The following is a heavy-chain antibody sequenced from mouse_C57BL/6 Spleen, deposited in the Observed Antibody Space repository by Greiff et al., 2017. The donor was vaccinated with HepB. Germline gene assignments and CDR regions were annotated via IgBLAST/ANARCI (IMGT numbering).Heavy chain of an antibody. V-gene: IGHV2-2*01. D-gene: IGHD1-1*01. CDR1: GFSLTSYG. J-gene: IGHJ4*01. CDR3: ARNYYYGSSWAMDY. Sequence: VKLVESGPGLVQPSQSLSITCTVSGFSLTSYGVHWVRQSPGKGLEWLGVIWSGGSTDYNAAFISRLSISKDNSKSQVFFKMNSLQADDTAIYYCARNYYYGSSWAMDYWGQGTSVTVSS. CDR2: IWSGGST.